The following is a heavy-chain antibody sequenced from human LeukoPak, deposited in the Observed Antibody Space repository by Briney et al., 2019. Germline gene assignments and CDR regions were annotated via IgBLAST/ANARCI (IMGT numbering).Heavy chain of an antibody. J-gene: IGHJ4*02. CDR1: GGSFSGYY. Sequence: SETLSLTCAVYGGSFSGYYWSWIRQPPGKGLEWIGEINHSGSTNYNPSLKSRVTISVDTSKNQFSLKLSSVTAADTAVYYCARHRWCYHYYDSSGYYGGFDYWGQGTLVTVSS. CDR3: ARHRWCYHYYDSSGYYGGFDY. D-gene: IGHD3-22*01. CDR2: INHSGST. V-gene: IGHV4-34*01.